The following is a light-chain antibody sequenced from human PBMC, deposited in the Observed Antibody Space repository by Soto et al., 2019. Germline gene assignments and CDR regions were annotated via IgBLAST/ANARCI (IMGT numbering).Light chain of an antibody. CDR3: QQYFEWPPMT. V-gene: IGKV3-15*01. J-gene: IGKJ1*01. CDR2: GAS. Sequence: EVMLIQSPATLSMSPGERATLSCRASETVATNLAWYQQKPGQAPSLLISGASTRAAGISDRFRGGGSGTEFTLTITSLRSEDSGTYYCQQYFEWPPMTFGQGTKVEI. CDR1: ETVATN.